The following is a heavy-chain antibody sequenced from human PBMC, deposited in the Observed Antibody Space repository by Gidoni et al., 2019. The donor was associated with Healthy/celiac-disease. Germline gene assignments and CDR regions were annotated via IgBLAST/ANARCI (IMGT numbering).Heavy chain of an antibody. J-gene: IGHJ4*02. V-gene: IGHV4-34*01. D-gene: IGHD3-10*01. CDR2: INHSGST. CDR3: ARGMVREGFDY. CDR1: GGSFSGYY. Sequence: HVQLQQCGAGLFKPSETLSLTCAVYGGSFSGYYWSWIRQPPGKGLEWIGEINHSGSTNYNPSLKSRVTISVDTSKNQFSLKLSSVTAADTAVYYCARGMVREGFDYWGQGTLVTVSS.